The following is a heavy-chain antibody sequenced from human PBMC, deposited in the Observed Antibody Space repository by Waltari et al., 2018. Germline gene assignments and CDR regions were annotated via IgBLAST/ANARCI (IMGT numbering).Heavy chain of an antibody. CDR1: GYTFTSYY. V-gene: IGHV1-46*01. D-gene: IGHD1-26*01. CDR3: ARIPARATEAFDI. CDR2: INPSGGST. Sequence: QVQLVQSGAEVKKPGASVKVSCKASGYTFTSYYMHWVRQAPGQGLEWMGIINPSGGSTSYAKKFQGRVTRTRDTSTSTVYMELSSLRSEDTAVYYCARIPARATEAFDIWGQGTMVTVSS. J-gene: IGHJ3*02.